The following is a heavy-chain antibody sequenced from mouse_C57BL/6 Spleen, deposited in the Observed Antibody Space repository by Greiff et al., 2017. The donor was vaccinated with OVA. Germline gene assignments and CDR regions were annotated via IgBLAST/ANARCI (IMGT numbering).Heavy chain of an antibody. D-gene: IGHD1-1*01. Sequence: QVQLQQPGPELVRPGTSVKLSCKASGYTFTSYWMHWVKQRPGQGLEWIGVIDPSDSYTNYNQKFKGKATLTVDTSSSTAYMQLSSLTSEDSAVYYCARRIYYYGSSPWYFDVWGTGTTVTVSS. V-gene: IGHV1-59*01. CDR1: GYTFTSYW. CDR3: ARRIYYYGSSPWYFDV. CDR2: IDPSDSYT. J-gene: IGHJ1*03.